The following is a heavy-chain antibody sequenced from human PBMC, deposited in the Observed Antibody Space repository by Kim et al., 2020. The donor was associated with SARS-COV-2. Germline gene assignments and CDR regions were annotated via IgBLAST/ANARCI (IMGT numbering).Heavy chain of an antibody. CDR2: ISYSGST. CDR1: GGSSSTYY. D-gene: IGHD3-10*01. CDR3: ATLRFGDSYFDY. J-gene: IGHJ4*02. V-gene: IGHV4-59*01. Sequence: SETLSLTCTVSGGSSSTYYWSWIRQPPEKGLEWIGYISYSGSTNYNPSVKSRLTISIDTSKSHFSLKLNSVTAADTAVYYCATLRFGDSYFDYWGKGTLV.